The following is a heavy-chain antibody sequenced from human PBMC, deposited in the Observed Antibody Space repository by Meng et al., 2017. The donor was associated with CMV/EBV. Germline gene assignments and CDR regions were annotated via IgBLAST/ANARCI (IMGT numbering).Heavy chain of an antibody. Sequence: GESLKISCAASGFTFSSYSMNWVRQAPGKGLEWVSSISSSSSYIYYADSVKGRFTISRDNAKNSLYLQMNSLRAEDTAVYYCARDRRGPDYGGNSGSEYCQHGGQGKMVTVSS. D-gene: IGHD4-23*01. CDR1: GFTFSSYS. V-gene: IGHV3-21*01. CDR3: ARDRRGPDYGGNSGSEYCQH. J-gene: IGHJ1*01. CDR2: ISSSSSYI.